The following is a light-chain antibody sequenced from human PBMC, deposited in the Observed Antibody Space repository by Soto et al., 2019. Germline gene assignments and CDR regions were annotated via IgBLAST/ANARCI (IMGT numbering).Light chain of an antibody. Sequence: QSVLTQPPSVSGAPGQRVTISCTGSSSNIGAGYDVHWYQQLPGTAPKLLIYGNSNRPSGVPDRFSGSKSGTSASLAITGLQAEDEADYYSQSYDSSLSGYVFGTGTNLTVL. CDR2: GNS. CDR3: QSYDSSLSGYV. CDR1: SSNIGAGYD. V-gene: IGLV1-40*01. J-gene: IGLJ1*01.